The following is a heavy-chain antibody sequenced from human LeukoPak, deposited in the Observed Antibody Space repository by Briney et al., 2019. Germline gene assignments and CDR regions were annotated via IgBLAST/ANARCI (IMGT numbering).Heavy chain of an antibody. Sequence: GGSLRLSCAASGFTFSSYAMHWVRQAPGKGLEWVAVISYDGSNKYYADSVKGRFTISRDNSKNTLYLQMNCLRAEDTAVYYCQGEQQLRAWGQGTLVTVSS. J-gene: IGHJ4*02. CDR1: GFTFSSYA. V-gene: IGHV3-30-3*01. D-gene: IGHD6-13*01. CDR2: ISYDGSNK. CDR3: QGEQQLRA.